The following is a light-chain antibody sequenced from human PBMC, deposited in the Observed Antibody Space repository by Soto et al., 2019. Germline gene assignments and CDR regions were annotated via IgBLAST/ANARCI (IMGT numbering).Light chain of an antibody. CDR2: EVS. V-gene: IGLV2-23*02. CDR3: CSYAGSDVI. CDR1: SSDVGSYNL. Sequence: QCVLTQPASVCGSPAKSITISCTGTSSDVGSYNLVSWYQQHPGKAPKLMISEVSKRPSGVSNRFSGSKSGNTASLTISGLQAEDEADYYCCSYAGSDVIFGGGTKVTVL. J-gene: IGLJ2*01.